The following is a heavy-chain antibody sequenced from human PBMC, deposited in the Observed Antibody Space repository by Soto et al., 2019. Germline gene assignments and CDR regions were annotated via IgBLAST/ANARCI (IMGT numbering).Heavy chain of an antibody. CDR3: GRVGFCSRGGGYSGVYQYYYMDV. CDR2: ISGYNGYT. V-gene: IGHV1-18*01. CDR1: GYTFTNYG. Sequence: ASVKVPCKASGYTFTNYGINWVRQAPGQRKEWMGWISGYNGYTSYAQKIQGRVTMTTDTSTRTAYMELRSLRSDDTAVYYCGRVGFCSRGGGYSGVYQYYYMDVWGKGTTVTVSS. D-gene: IGHD2-15*01. J-gene: IGHJ6*03.